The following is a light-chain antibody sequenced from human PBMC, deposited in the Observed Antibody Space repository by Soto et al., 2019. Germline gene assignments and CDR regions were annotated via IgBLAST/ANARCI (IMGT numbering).Light chain of an antibody. V-gene: IGKV3-15*01. CDR1: QSASSN. CDR2: GAS. Sequence: EIVMTQSPVTLSVSPGERATLFCRASQSASSNLAWYQHKPGQAPRLLIYGASTRATGIPARFSGSGSGTEFTLTINSLESEDCAVYYCQHYNSWHRIAFGKGTRLEIK. CDR3: QHYNSWHRIA. J-gene: IGKJ5*01.